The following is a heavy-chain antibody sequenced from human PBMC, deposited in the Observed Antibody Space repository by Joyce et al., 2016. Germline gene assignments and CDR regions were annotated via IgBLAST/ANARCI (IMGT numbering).Heavy chain of an antibody. D-gene: IGHD5-18*01. CDR1: GLSFDLHSF. Sequence: QVQLQESGPGLVKPSETLSLTCGVSGLSFDLHSFWGWIRQPPGKGLEWIGNVSLHGIPHYRPSLKSRVTISMDTSKNQFSLNLNSLPAADTAVYFCARRPYNVHTPLGSDWYFDLWGRGTLVTVSS. CDR2: VSLHGIP. J-gene: IGHJ2*01. V-gene: IGHV4-38-2*01. CDR3: ARRPYNVHTPLGSDWYFDL.